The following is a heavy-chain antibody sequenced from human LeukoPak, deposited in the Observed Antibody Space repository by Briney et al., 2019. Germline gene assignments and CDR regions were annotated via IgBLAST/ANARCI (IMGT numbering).Heavy chain of an antibody. CDR2: IYPRDGST. CDR1: GYTFTSNY. CDR3: ARDQEGFDY. J-gene: IGHJ4*02. Sequence: ASVKVSCRASGYTFTSNYIHWVRQAPGQGLEWMGMIYPRDGSTSYAQKFQGRVTVTRDTPTSTVHMELSGLRSEDTAVYYCARDQEGFDYWGQGTLVTVSS. V-gene: IGHV1-46*01.